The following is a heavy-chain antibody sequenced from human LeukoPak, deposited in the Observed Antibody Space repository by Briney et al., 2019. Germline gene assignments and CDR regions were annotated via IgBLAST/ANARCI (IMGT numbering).Heavy chain of an antibody. J-gene: IGHJ4*02. V-gene: IGHV3-48*01. CDR2: ISSCSSTI. CDR3: ARGSYVSRGYYAGAGARADN. D-gene: IGHD3-22*01. CDR1: GFTFNRYS. Sequence: GGSLRLSFAGSGFTFNRYSMNWVRQAPGKRLEWVSYISSCSSTIYYAGSVRGRFTISRDNAKNSLYLQMNSQRAEETAVYHGARGSYVSRGYYAGAGARADNWGRGTLVTVSS.